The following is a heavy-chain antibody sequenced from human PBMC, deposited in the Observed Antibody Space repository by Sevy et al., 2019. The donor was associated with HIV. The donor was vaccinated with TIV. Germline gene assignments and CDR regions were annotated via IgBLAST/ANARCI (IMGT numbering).Heavy chain of an antibody. CDR1: GFTFSSYS. V-gene: IGHV3-48*01. Sequence: GGSLRLSCAASGFTFSSYSMNWVRQAPEKGLEWISFVSGNSGAIKYADSVQGRFTISRDNAKNSLYLQMNRLRVDDTAVYYCARDMAGSYTPLDYWGQGTLVSVSS. D-gene: IGHD3-10*01. CDR3: ARDMAGSYTPLDY. J-gene: IGHJ4*02. CDR2: VSGNSGAI.